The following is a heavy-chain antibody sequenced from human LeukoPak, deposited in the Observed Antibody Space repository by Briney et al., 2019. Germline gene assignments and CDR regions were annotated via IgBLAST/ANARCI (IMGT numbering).Heavy chain of an antibody. J-gene: IGHJ4*02. CDR2: ISSSSSYI. V-gene: IGHV3-21*01. D-gene: IGHD3-10*01. CDR1: GFTFSSYS. CDR3: AREWFGELLLAFDY. Sequence: GGSLRLSCTASGFTFSSYSMNWVRRAPGKGLEWVSSISSSSSYIYYADSVKGRFTISRDNAKNSLYLQMNSLRAEDTAVYYCAREWFGELLLAFDYWGQGTLVTVSS.